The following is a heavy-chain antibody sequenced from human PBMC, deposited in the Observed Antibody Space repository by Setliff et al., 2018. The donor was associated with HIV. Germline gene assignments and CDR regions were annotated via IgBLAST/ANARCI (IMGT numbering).Heavy chain of an antibody. J-gene: IGHJ4*02. CDR2: ISWNGKII. Sequence: PGGSLRLSCAASGFKFDEYAMTWVRQAPGKGLEWISGISWNGKIIGYGDSVRGRFTISRDDAKNSLYLQMNSLRAEDTALYYCTKDSGDGYNYVAYYFDYWGQGTLVTVSS. CDR1: GFKFDEYA. D-gene: IGHD5-12*01. V-gene: IGHV3-20*04. CDR3: TKDSGDGYNYVAYYFDY.